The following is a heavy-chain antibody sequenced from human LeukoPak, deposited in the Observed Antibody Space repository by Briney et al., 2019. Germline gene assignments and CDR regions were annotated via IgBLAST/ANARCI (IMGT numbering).Heavy chain of an antibody. CDR3: ARGGLQYYYGSSDY. J-gene: IGHJ4*02. CDR1: GFAFSSYA. Sequence: PGGSLRLSCAASGFAFSSYAMHWVRQAPGKGLEYVSAISSNGGSTYYANSVKGRFTISRDNSKSTLYLQMGSLRAEDMAVYYCARGGLQYYYGSSDYWGQGTLVTVSS. D-gene: IGHD3-10*01. CDR2: ISSNGGST. V-gene: IGHV3-64*01.